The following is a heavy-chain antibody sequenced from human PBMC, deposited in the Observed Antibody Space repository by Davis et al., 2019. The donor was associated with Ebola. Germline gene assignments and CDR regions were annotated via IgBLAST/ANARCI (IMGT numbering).Heavy chain of an antibody. CDR2: ISGSGGST. Sequence: GGSLRLSCAASGFTFSSYAMSWVRQAPGKGLEWVSAISGSGGSTYYADSVKGRFTISRDNSQNTLYLQMNSLRAEDTAVYYCARATANNWFDPWGQGTLVTVSS. D-gene: IGHD4-17*01. V-gene: IGHV3-23*01. J-gene: IGHJ5*02. CDR1: GFTFSSYA. CDR3: ARATANNWFDP.